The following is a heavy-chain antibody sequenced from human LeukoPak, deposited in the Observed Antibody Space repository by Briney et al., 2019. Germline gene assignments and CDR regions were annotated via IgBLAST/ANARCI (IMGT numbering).Heavy chain of an antibody. D-gene: IGHD3-9*01. Sequence: SETLSLTCTVYGGSISSYYWSWIRQPAGNGLEWIGRIYTSGSTNYNPSLKSRVTMSVDTSKNQFSLKLSSVTAADTAVYYCARDRGTFLRYFDHWGQGTLVTVSS. V-gene: IGHV4-4*07. CDR2: IYTSGST. CDR3: ARDRGTFLRYFDH. CDR1: GGSISSYY. J-gene: IGHJ4*02.